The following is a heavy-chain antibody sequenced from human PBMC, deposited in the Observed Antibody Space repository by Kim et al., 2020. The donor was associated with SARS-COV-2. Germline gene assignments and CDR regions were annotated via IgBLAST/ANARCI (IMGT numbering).Heavy chain of an antibody. CDR3: ARDGKGDGDWFDP. J-gene: IGHJ5*02. V-gene: IGHV4-39*07. Sequence: SETLSLTCTVSGGSISSSSYYWGWIRQPPGKGLEWIGSIYYSGSTYYNPSLKSRVTISVDTSKNQFSLKLSSVTAADTAVYYCARDGKGDGDWFDPWGQGTLVTVSS. CDR1: GGSISSSSYY. CDR2: IYYSGST. D-gene: IGHD2-21*02.